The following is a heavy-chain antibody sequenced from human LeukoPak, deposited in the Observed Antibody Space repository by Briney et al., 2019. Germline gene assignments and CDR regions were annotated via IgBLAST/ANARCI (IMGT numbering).Heavy chain of an antibody. Sequence: GGTLRLSCAASGFTFSSYGMSWVRQAPGKRLEWVSAISGSGGSTYYADSVKGRFTISRDNSKNTLYLQMNSLRAEDTAVYYCAKERWLQPNFDYWGQGTLVTVSS. CDR2: ISGSGGST. CDR1: GFTFSSYG. J-gene: IGHJ4*02. CDR3: AKERWLQPNFDY. D-gene: IGHD5-24*01. V-gene: IGHV3-23*01.